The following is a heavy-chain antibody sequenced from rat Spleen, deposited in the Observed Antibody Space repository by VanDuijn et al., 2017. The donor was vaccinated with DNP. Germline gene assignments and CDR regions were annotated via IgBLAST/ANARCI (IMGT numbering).Heavy chain of an antibody. V-gene: IGHV5-22*01. J-gene: IGHJ2*01. Sequence: EVQVVETGGGLVPPGRSLKLSCTASGFTFSDYYMAWVRQAPKKGLEWVASIGYEDTTTYYGGSVKGRFTIPRDNPKSTLYLQMDSLRSEDTATYYCASRAPGDYFYGGYFDYWGQGVMVTVSS. CDR1: GFTFSDYY. D-gene: IGHD1-6*01. CDR3: ASRAPGDYFYGGYFDY. CDR2: IGYEDTTT.